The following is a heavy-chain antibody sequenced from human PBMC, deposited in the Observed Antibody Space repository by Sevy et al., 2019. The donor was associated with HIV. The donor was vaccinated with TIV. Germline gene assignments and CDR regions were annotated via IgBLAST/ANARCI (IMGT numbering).Heavy chain of an antibody. Sequence: GGSLRLSCAASGFTFSNAWMSWVRQAPGKGLEWVGRIKSKTDGGTTDYAAPVKGRFTISRDDSKNTLYLQMNSLKTEDTAVYYCTTPAGYGAGSYWAYWDQGTLVTVSS. D-gene: IGHD3-10*01. CDR2: IKSKTDGGTT. CDR1: GFTFSNAW. V-gene: IGHV3-15*01. CDR3: TTPAGYGAGSYWAY. J-gene: IGHJ4*02.